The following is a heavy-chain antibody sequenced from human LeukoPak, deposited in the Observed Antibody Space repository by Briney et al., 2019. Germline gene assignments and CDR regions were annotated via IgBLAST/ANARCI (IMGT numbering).Heavy chain of an antibody. V-gene: IGHV3-33*06. Sequence: GGSLRLSCAASGFTFSSYGMHWVRQAPGKGLEWVAVIWYDGSNKYYADSVKGRFTTSRDNSKNTLYLQMNSLRAEDTAVYYCAKQYGKLLRAFDYWGQGTLVTVSS. CDR3: AKQYGKLLRAFDY. J-gene: IGHJ4*02. CDR2: IWYDGSNK. D-gene: IGHD2-15*01. CDR1: GFTFSSYG.